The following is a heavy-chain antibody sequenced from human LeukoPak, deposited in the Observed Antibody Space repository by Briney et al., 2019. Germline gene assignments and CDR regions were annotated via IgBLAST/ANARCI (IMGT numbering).Heavy chain of an antibody. V-gene: IGHV4-59*01. CDR3: ASQSSSWYGAAYYYYMDV. CDR1: GGSISSYY. Sequence: PSETLSLTCTVSGGSISSYYWSWIRQPPGKGLEWIGYIYYSGSTNYNPSLKSRVTLSVDTSKNQFSLKLSSVSAADTAVYYCASQSSSWYGAAYYYYMDVWGKGTTVTVSS. CDR2: IYYSGST. D-gene: IGHD6-13*01. J-gene: IGHJ6*03.